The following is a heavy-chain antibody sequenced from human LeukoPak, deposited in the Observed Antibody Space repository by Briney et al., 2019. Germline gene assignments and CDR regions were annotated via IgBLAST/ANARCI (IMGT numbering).Heavy chain of an antibody. J-gene: IGHJ4*02. D-gene: IGHD5-12*01. CDR3: ARVGVGYSGYDY. Sequence: ASVKVSCKASGYPFNNYDINWVRQATGQGLEWMGWINPNSGGTNYAQKFQGRVTMTRDTSISTAYRELSRLRSDDTAVYYCARVGVGYSGYDYWGQGTLVTVSS. V-gene: IGHV1-2*02. CDR1: GYPFNNYD. CDR2: INPNSGGT.